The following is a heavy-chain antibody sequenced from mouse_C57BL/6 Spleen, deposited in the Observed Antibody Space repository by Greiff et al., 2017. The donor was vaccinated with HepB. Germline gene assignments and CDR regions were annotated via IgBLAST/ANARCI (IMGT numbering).Heavy chain of an antibody. J-gene: IGHJ4*01. CDR2: INPNNGGT. CDR3: ARDRYAMDY. CDR1: GYTFTDYY. V-gene: IGHV1-26*01. D-gene: IGHD3-2*01. Sequence: EVQLQQSGPELVKPGASVKISCKASGYTFTDYYMNWVKQSHGKSLEWIGDINPNNGGTSYNQKFKGKATLTVAKSSSTAYMELRSLTSEDSAVYYCARDRYAMDYWGQGTSVTVSS.